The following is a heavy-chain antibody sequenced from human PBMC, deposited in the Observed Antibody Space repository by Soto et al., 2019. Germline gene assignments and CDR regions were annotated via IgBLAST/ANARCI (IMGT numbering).Heavy chain of an antibody. J-gene: IGHJ4*02. CDR2: IYYSGTT. D-gene: IGHD2-15*01. Sequence: SETLSLTCAVSAYSISSSNWWGWIRQPPGKGLEWIGYIYYSGTTYHNPSLKSRVTISVDTSKNQFSLKLSSVTAADTAVYYCARARGARYFDYWGQGTLVTVSS. V-gene: IGHV4-28*03. CDR3: ARARGARYFDY. CDR1: AYSISSSNW.